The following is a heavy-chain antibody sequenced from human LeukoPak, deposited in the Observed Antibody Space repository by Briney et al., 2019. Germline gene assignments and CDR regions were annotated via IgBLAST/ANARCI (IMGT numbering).Heavy chain of an antibody. J-gene: IGHJ3*02. D-gene: IGHD2-2*02. CDR3: ARPYCSSTSCYTGAFDI. Sequence: GESLKISCKGPGYSFTSYWIGWVRQMPGKGLEWMGIIYPGDSDTRYSPSFQGQVTISADKSISTAYLQWSSLKASDTAMYYCARPYCSSTSCYTGAFDIWGQGTMVTVSS. CDR2: IYPGDSDT. V-gene: IGHV5-51*01. CDR1: GYSFTSYW.